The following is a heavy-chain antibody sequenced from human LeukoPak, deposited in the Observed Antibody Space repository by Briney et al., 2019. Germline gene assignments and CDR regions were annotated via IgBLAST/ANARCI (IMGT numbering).Heavy chain of an antibody. Sequence: SETLSLTCAVYGGSFSGYYWSWLRQPPGKGLEWIGEINHSGSTNYNPSLKSRVTISVDTSKNQFSLKLSSVTAADTAVYYCARTRYFDWLRNQPYYFDYWGQGTLVTVSS. CDR3: ARTRYFDWLRNQPYYFDY. V-gene: IGHV4-34*01. D-gene: IGHD3-9*01. CDR2: INHSGST. CDR1: GGSFSGYY. J-gene: IGHJ4*02.